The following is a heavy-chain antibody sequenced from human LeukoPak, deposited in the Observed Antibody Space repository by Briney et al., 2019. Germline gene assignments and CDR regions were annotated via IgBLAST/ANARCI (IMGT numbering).Heavy chain of an antibody. CDR3: ARVVVTATKFDP. Sequence: ASVKVSCKASGGTFSSYAISWVRQAPGQGLEWMGGIIPIFGTANYAQKLQGRVTMTTDTSTSTAYMELRSLRSDDTAVYYCARVVVTATKFDPWGQGTLVTVSS. J-gene: IGHJ5*02. CDR2: IIPIFGTA. CDR1: GGTFSSYA. D-gene: IGHD2-21*02. V-gene: IGHV1-69*05.